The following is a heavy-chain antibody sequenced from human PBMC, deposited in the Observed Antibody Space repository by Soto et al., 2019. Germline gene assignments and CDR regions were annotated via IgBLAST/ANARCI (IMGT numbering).Heavy chain of an antibody. V-gene: IGHV3-30*03. CDR2: ISYDGSNK. J-gene: IGHJ4*02. D-gene: IGHD4-17*01. CDR1: GFTFSSYG. CDR3: LTNGDHGDY. Sequence: GGSLRLSCAASGFTFSSYGMHWVRQAPGKGLEWVAVISYDGSNKYYADSVKGRFTISRDNSKNTLYLQMNSLRAEDTAVYYCLTNGDHGDYWGQGTLVTVSS.